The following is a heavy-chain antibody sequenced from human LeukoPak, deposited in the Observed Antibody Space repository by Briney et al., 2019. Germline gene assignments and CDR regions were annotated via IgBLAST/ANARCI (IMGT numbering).Heavy chain of an antibody. Sequence: GGSLRLSCTAPGFTLSDHYMDWVRPAPGEGLEWVARIREKPHSYSTEYAASVKGRFTISRDDSKNSLYLQMSSLKTEDTAVYYCARGFRYGSNWGFDYWGQGTLVTVSS. CDR3: ARGFRYGSNWGFDY. J-gene: IGHJ4*02. CDR2: IREKPHSYST. D-gene: IGHD5-24*01. V-gene: IGHV3-72*01. CDR1: GFTLSDHY.